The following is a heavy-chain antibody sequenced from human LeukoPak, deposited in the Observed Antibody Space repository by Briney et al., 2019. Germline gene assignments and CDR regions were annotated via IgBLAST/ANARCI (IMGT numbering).Heavy chain of an antibody. CDR1: GFSFRDYW. Sequence: GESLRLSCAASGFSFRDYWMSWVRQAPGKGLEWVADMSPDGSDKTYVDSVKGRLTISRDNAKQSLYLQMDSLTAEDTAVYYGVTSWGRQQRDYWGQGTLFTVPS. V-gene: IGHV3-7*01. D-gene: IGHD7-27*01. CDR2: MSPDGSDK. CDR3: VTSWGRQQRDY. J-gene: IGHJ4*02.